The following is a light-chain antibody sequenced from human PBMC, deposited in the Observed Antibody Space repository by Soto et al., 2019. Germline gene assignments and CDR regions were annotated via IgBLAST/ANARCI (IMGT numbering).Light chain of an antibody. CDR1: QSISNW. V-gene: IGKV1-5*03. CDR3: QQYDSYPRT. J-gene: IGKJ1*01. CDR2: KAS. Sequence: DIQMTQSPSTLSASVGDRVTITCRASQSISNWLAWYQQKPGKAPNLLIYKASTLEGGVPSRFSASGSGTEFTLTISCLQPDDFATYYCQQYDSYPRTFGRGTKVEIK.